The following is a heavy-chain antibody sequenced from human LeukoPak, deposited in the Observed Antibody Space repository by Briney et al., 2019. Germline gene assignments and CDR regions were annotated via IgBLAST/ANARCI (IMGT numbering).Heavy chain of an antibody. V-gene: IGHV4-61*02. Sequence: PSQTLSLTCTVSGGSISSGSYYWSWIRQPAGKGLEWIGRIYTSGSTNYNPSLKSRVTISVDTSKNQFSLKLSSVTAADTAVYYCARDDCSSTSCYNGYWGQGTLVTVSS. D-gene: IGHD2-2*02. CDR2: IYTSGST. CDR3: ARDDCSSTSCYNGY. CDR1: GGSISSGSYY. J-gene: IGHJ4*02.